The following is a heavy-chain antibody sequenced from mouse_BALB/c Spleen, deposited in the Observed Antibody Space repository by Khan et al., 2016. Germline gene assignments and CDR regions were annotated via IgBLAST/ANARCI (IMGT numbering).Heavy chain of an antibody. CDR1: GYSITSDYA. CDR2: ISYSGST. D-gene: IGHD1-2*01. Sequence: VPLKQSGPGLVKPSQSLSLTCTVTGYSITSDYAWNWIRQFPGNKLEWMGYISYSGSTRYYPSLKSRISITRDTSKNQFFLQLNSVTTEDTATYYCARTPTAYYTMDYWGQGTSVTVSS. J-gene: IGHJ4*01. V-gene: IGHV3-2*02. CDR3: ARTPTAYYTMDY.